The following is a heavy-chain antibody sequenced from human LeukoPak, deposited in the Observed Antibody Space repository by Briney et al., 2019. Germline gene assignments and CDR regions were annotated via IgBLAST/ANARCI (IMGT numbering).Heavy chain of an antibody. J-gene: IGHJ3*02. CDR3: ARDLTDIVGATSVDDAFDI. V-gene: IGHV3-30*04. CDR2: ISYDGSNR. CDR1: GFTFSSYT. Sequence: GGSLRLSCAASGFTFSSYTMHWVRQAPGKGLEWVAVISYDGSNRYYADSVKGRFTISRDNSKNTLYLQMNSLRPEVTAVYYCARDLTDIVGATSVDDAFDIWGQGTMVTVSS. D-gene: IGHD1-26*01.